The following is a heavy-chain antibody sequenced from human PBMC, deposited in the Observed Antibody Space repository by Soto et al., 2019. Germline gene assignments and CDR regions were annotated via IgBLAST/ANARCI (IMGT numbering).Heavy chain of an antibody. CDR2: TYYRSKWYN. J-gene: IGHJ5*01. D-gene: IGHD3-16*01. CDR3: ARLIGNSWLDS. CDR1: GDSVSSNSAV. Sequence: SQPLSLTCAISGDSVSSNSAVWNWIRQSPSRGLEWLGRTYYRSKWYNDYAVSVKSRITINPDTSNNQLSLQLNSVTPDDTAVYYCARLIGNSWLDSWGQGTLVTVSS. V-gene: IGHV6-1*01.